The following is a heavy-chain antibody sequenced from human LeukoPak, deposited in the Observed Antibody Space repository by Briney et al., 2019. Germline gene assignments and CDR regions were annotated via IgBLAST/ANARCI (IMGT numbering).Heavy chain of an antibody. CDR1: GGTFSSYA. D-gene: IGHD4-23*01. CDR3: ARDGETTVVTPRYFDY. J-gene: IGHJ4*02. V-gene: IGHV1-69*05. CDR2: IIPIFGTA. Sequence: SVKVSCKASGGTFSSYAISWVRQAPRQGLEWMGGIIPIFGTANYAQKFQGRVTITTDESTSTAYMELSSLRSEDTAVYYCARDGETTVVTPRYFDYWGQGTLVTVSS.